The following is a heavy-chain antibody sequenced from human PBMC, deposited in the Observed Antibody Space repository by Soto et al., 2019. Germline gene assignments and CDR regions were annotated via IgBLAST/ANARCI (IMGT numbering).Heavy chain of an antibody. CDR3: AGENDYGDPNWFDP. Sequence: QVQLPQWGAGLLKPSETLSLTCAVYGGSFSGYYWSWIRQPPGKGLEWIGEINHSGSTNYNPSLKSRVTISVDTSKNQFSLKLSSVTAADTAVYYCAGENDYGDPNWFDPWGQGTLVTVSS. V-gene: IGHV4-34*01. J-gene: IGHJ5*02. CDR2: INHSGST. CDR1: GGSFSGYY. D-gene: IGHD4-17*01.